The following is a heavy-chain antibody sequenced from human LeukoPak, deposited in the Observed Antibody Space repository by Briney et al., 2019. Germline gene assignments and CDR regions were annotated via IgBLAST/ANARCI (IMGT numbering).Heavy chain of an antibody. CDR3: ATSSGWYVTPPDY. V-gene: IGHV3-30*02. D-gene: IGHD6-19*01. Sequence: GGSLRLSCAASGFTFSSYWMSWVRQAPGKGLEWVAFIRYDGSNKYYADSVKGRFTISRDNSKNTLYLQISSLRAEDTAVYYCATSSGWYVTPPDYWGQGTLVTVSS. CDR2: IRYDGSNK. J-gene: IGHJ4*02. CDR1: GFTFSSYW.